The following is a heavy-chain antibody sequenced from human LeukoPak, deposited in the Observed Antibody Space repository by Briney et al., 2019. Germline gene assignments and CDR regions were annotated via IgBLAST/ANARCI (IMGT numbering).Heavy chain of an antibody. D-gene: IGHD3-10*01. V-gene: IGHV1-2*02. CDR3: ARSGWFGELSDY. Sequence: ASVKVSCKASGYTFTGYYMHWVRQAPGQGLEWMGWINPNSGGTSYANNFQGRVTMTRDTSISTVYVELSRLRSDDTAVYFCARSGWFGELSDYWGQGTLVTVSS. J-gene: IGHJ4*02. CDR1: GYTFTGYY. CDR2: INPNSGGT.